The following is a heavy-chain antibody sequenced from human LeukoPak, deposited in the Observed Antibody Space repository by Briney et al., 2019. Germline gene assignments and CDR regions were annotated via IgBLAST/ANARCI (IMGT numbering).Heavy chain of an antibody. J-gene: IGHJ4*02. Sequence: PGGSLRLSCAASGFTFSNYSMNWVRQAPGKGLEWVSSISSRSGYIYYADSVKGRFTISRDNAKNSLYLQMNSLRAEDTAVYYCARGNSLPFDYWGQGTLVTVSS. CDR2: ISSRSGYI. CDR3: ARGNSLPFDY. D-gene: IGHD4-23*01. V-gene: IGHV3-21*01. CDR1: GFTFSNYS.